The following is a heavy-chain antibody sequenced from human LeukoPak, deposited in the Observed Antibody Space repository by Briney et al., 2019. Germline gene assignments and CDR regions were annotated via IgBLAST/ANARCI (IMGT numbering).Heavy chain of an antibody. Sequence: ASVKVSCKASGYTFASYNADWVRQAPGQGLEWMGWMNPDSGAAGYAEKFQGRVTMTRNTSTNTAYLELSSLRSEDTAVYYCTSLVRGIPYWGQGTLVPVSS. CDR3: TSLVRGIPY. CDR2: MNPDSGAA. CDR1: GYTFASYN. J-gene: IGHJ4*02. V-gene: IGHV1-8*01. D-gene: IGHD3-10*01.